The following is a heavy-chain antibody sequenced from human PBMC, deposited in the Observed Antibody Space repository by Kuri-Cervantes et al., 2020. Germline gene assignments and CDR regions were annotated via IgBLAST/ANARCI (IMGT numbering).Heavy chain of an antibody. J-gene: IGHJ4*02. CDR3: AKGPLAAGYCSGGSCYIDVY. CDR1: GITCSNYG. D-gene: IGHD2-15*01. CDR2: ISYDGSNK. Sequence: GESLKISCAASGITCSNYGMHWVRQAPGKGLEWVAVISYDGSNKYYADSVKGRFTISRDNSKNTLYLQMNSLRAEDTAVYYCAKGPLAAGYCSGGSCYIDVYWGQGTLVTVSS. V-gene: IGHV3-30*18.